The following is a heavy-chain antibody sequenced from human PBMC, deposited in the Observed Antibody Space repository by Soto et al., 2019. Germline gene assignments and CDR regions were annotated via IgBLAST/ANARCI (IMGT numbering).Heavy chain of an antibody. V-gene: IGHV4-59*01. CDR2: IYYSGST. CDR3: ARTSKYYDYVWGSYRPFNWFDP. J-gene: IGHJ5*02. Sequence: SWIRXPPGKGLKWFGYIYYSGSTNYNPSLKSRVTISVDTSKNQFSLKLSSVTAADTAVYYCARTSKYYDYVWGSYRPFNWFDPWGQGTLVTVS. D-gene: IGHD3-16*02.